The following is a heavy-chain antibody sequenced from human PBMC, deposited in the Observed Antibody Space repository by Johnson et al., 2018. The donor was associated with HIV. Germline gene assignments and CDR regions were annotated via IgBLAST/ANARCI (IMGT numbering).Heavy chain of an antibody. CDR3: AKSIAAAGTNAFDI. CDR1: GFTFSSYG. J-gene: IGHJ3*02. D-gene: IGHD6-13*01. V-gene: IGHV3-30*18. CDR2: ISYDGSNK. Sequence: QVQLVESGGGVVQPGRSLRLSCAASGFTFSSYGMHWVRRAPGKGLEWVAVISYDGSNKYYADSVKGRFTVYRDNSKNTLYLQMNSLRPEDTAVYYCAKSIAAAGTNAFDIWGQGTMVT.